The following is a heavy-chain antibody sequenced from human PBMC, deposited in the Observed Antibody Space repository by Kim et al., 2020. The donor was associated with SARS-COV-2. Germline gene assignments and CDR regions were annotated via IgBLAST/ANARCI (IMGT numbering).Heavy chain of an antibody. V-gene: IGHV1-69*01. J-gene: IGHJ6*02. CDR3: ARESGYGMDV. Sequence: TANYAEKFQGRVAITADESTSTAYMERSSLRSEDTAVYYCARESGYGMDVWGQGTTVTVSS. CDR2: TA.